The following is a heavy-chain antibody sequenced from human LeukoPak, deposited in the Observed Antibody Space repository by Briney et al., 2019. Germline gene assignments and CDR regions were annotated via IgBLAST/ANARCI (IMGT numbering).Heavy chain of an antibody. CDR2: IVVGSGNT. CDR1: GFTFTSSA. D-gene: IGHD3-3*01. Sequence: SVKVSCKASGFTFTSSAVQWVRQARGQRLEWIGWIVVGSGNTNYAQKFQERVTITRDMSTSTAYMELSSLRSEDTAVYYCAAGPLPYDFWSGVDIWGQGTMVTVSS. J-gene: IGHJ3*02. CDR3: AAGPLPYDFWSGVDI. V-gene: IGHV1-58*01.